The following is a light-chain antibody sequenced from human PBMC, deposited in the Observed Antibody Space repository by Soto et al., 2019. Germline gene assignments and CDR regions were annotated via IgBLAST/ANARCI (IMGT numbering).Light chain of an antibody. CDR2: EVS. CDR3: SSYAGSNNFVV. V-gene: IGLV2-8*01. Sequence: QSALTQPPSASGSPGQSVTISCTGTSSDVGGYNYVSWYQQHPGKDPKLIIYEVSKRPSGVPDRFSGSKSGNTASLTVSGLQAEDEADYYCSSYAGSNNFVVFGGGTKLTVL. CDR1: SSDVGGYNY. J-gene: IGLJ2*01.